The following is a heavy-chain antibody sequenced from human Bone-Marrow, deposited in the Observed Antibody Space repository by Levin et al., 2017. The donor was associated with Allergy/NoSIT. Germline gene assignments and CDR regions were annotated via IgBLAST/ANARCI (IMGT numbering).Heavy chain of an antibody. CDR1: GGSISSGGYY. V-gene: IGHV4-31*03. CDR3: ASGSTGWGSYRYITNFDY. Sequence: SQTLSLTCTVSGGSISSGGYYWSWIRQHPGKGLEWIGYIYYSGSTYYNPSLKSRVTISVDTSKNQFSLKLSSVTAADTAVYYCASGSTGWGSYRYITNFDYWGQGTLVTVSS. J-gene: IGHJ4*02. CDR2: IYYSGST. D-gene: IGHD3-16*02.